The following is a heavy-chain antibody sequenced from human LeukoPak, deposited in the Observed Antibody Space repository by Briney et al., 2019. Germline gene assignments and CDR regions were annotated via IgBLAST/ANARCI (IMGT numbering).Heavy chain of an antibody. V-gene: IGHV4-34*01. CDR1: SGSFSGYY. CDR3: ARGPGYYDTRGYAFDI. D-gene: IGHD3-22*01. CDR2: INHSGST. J-gene: IGHJ3*02. Sequence: SETLSLTCAVYSGSFSGYYWSWIRQPPGKGLEWIGEINHSGSTNYNPSLKSRVTISVDTSKNQFSLKLSSVTAADTAVYYCARGPGYYDTRGYAFDIWGQGTMVTVSS.